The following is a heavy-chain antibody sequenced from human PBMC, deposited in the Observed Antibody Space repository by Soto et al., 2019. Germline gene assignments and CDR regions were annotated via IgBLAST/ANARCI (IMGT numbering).Heavy chain of an antibody. Sequence: ASVKVSCKASGYTFTSYAMHWVRQAPGQRLEWMGWINAGNGNTKYSQKFQGRVTITRDTSASTAYMELSSLRSEDTAVYYCARRAVVSPLFAPRGFDIWGQGTMVTVSS. CDR3: ARRAVVSPLFAPRGFDI. D-gene: IGHD2-8*02. CDR1: GYTFTSYA. CDR2: INAGNGNT. V-gene: IGHV1-3*01. J-gene: IGHJ3*02.